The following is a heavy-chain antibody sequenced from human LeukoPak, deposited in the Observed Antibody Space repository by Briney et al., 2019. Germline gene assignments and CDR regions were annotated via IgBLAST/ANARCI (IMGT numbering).Heavy chain of an antibody. D-gene: IGHD7-27*01. J-gene: IGHJ4*02. Sequence: GGSLRLSCAASGFTFTGYWMVWVRQAPGKGLEWVANIKQDGSQKHYVDSVKGRFTISRDNAKKSLYLQMSNLRAEDTGMYYCAREDWGPDYWGQGTLVTVSS. CDR1: GFTFTGYW. CDR2: IKQDGSQK. CDR3: AREDWGPDY. V-gene: IGHV3-7*01.